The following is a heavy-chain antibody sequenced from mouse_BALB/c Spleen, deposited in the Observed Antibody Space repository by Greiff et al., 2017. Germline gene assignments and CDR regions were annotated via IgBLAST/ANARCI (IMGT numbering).Heavy chain of an antibody. CDR1: GFDFSRYW. D-gene: IGHD2-10*02. J-gene: IGHJ1*01. Sequence: EVKLMESGGGLVQPGGSLKLSCAASGFDFSRYWMSWVRQAPGKGLEWIGEINPDSSTINYTPSLKDKFIISRDNAKNTLYLQMSKVRSEDTALYYCAREYGNYNWYFDVWGAGTTVTVSS. CDR2: INPDSSTI. V-gene: IGHV4-1*02. CDR3: AREYGNYNWYFDV.